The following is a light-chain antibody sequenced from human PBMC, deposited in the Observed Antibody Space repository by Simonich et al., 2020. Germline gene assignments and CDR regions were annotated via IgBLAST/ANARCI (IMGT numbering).Light chain of an antibody. CDR2: WAS. CDR3: QQYYSTPPT. CDR1: QSVLYSSNNKNY. V-gene: IGKV4-1*01. Sequence: EIVMTQPLDSLAVSLGERATINCKSSQSVLYSSNNKNYLAWYPQKPGQPPKLLIYWASTRESGVPDRFSGSGSGTDFTLTISSLQAEDVAVYYCQQYYSTPPTFGGGTKVEIK. J-gene: IGKJ4*01.